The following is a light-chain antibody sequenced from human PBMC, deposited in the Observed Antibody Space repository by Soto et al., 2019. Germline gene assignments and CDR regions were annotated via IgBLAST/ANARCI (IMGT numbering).Light chain of an antibody. CDR2: DNN. Sequence: QSVLTQPPSVSAAPGQKVTISCSGSSSNIGESYVSWYQHLPGTAPKLLLYDNNNRPSAIPDRFSGSSSGTSATLGITGLQTGDEADYYCGTWDSSLSTGIFGGGTKLTVL. CDR3: GTWDSSLSTGI. J-gene: IGLJ2*01. V-gene: IGLV1-51*01. CDR1: SSNIGESY.